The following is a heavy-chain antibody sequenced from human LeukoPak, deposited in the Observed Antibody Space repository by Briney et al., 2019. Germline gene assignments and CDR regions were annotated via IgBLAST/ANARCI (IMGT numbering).Heavy chain of an antibody. D-gene: IGHD3-22*01. Sequence: ASVKVSGKASGYTFSTYTLHWVRQAPGQRLEWMGWINTGNGDTKYSQRFQGRVAITRDTSASTAYMELNSLKSEDTAVYYCARDVFRGSGYYNYFDFWGQGTLVTVSS. CDR1: GYTFSTYT. CDR2: INTGNGDT. V-gene: IGHV1-3*04. J-gene: IGHJ4*02. CDR3: ARDVFRGSGYYNYFDF.